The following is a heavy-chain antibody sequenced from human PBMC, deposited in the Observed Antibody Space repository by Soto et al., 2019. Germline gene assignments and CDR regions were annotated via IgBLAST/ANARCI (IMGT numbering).Heavy chain of an antibody. CDR1: GFTFNDHW. D-gene: IGHD5-18*01. CDR3: ARVAVDTGYRPFDY. CDR2: IKKDGSEK. Sequence: SGGSLRLSCAASGFTFNDHWMTWVRQAPGKGLEWVADIKKDGSEKKYVDSVKGRFTISRENAKNSLYLQMNSLRPEDTAVYYCARVAVDTGYRPFDYWGQGTPVTVSS. V-gene: IGHV3-7*05. J-gene: IGHJ4*02.